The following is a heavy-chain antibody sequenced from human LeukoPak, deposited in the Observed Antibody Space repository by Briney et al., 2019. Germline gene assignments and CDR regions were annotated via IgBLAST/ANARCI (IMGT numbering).Heavy chain of an antibody. CDR1: DGSLSSYY. Sequence: PSETLSLACGVYDGSLSSYYWSWIRQPPGKGLEWIGEINDSGSTNYNPSLKSRVTISVDTSKNQFSLKLSSVTAADTAVYYCARGLSYYDSSGFYYYYGMDVWGQGTTVTVSS. J-gene: IGHJ6*02. CDR3: ARGLSYYDSSGFYYYYGMDV. CDR2: INDSGST. V-gene: IGHV4-34*01. D-gene: IGHD3-22*01.